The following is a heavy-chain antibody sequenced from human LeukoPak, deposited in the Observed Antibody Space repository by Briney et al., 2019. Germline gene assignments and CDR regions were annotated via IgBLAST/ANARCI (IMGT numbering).Heavy chain of an antibody. D-gene: IGHD5-24*01. CDR2: IYYSGST. CDR3: GRGPGRMATTYLYNWFDP. V-gene: IGHV4-59*11. Sequence: LETLSLTCTVSGGSISSHYWSWIRQPPGKGLEWIGYIYYSGSTNYNPSLKSRVTISVDTSKNQFSLKLSSVTAADTAVYYCGRGPGRMATTYLYNWFDPWGQGTLATVSS. J-gene: IGHJ5*02. CDR1: GGSISSHY.